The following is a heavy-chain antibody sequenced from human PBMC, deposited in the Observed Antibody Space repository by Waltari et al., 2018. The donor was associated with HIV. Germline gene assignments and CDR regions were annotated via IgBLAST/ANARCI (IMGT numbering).Heavy chain of an antibody. V-gene: IGHV4-39*01. Sequence: QLQLQESGPGLVTPSETLSLTCTVSGGPISRSSYYWGWIRQPPGTGLEWIGSIYYSGTTYYNPSLKSRVTISVDTSKNQFSLKLSSVTATDTAVYYCARAVQGYCSGGSCENYFDYWGQGTLVTVSS. CDR3: ARAVQGYCSGGSCENYFDY. D-gene: IGHD2-15*01. J-gene: IGHJ4*02. CDR2: IYYSGTT. CDR1: GGPISRSSYY.